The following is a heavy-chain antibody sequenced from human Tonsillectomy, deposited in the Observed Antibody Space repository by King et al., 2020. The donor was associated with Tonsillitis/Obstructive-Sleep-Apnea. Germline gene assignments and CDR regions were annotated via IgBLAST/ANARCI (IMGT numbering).Heavy chain of an antibody. V-gene: IGHV3-33*01. CDR3: ARDKDFYMDV. Sequence: VQLVESGGGVVQPGRSLGLSCVASGFTFSSYGMHWVRQAPGKGLEWVAVIWYDGSKKYYADSVKGRFTISRGRSKNTRYLQMDSLRAEDTAEYYCARDKDFYMDVWGKGTTVTVAS. J-gene: IGHJ6*03. CDR1: GFTFSSYG. CDR2: IWYDGSKK.